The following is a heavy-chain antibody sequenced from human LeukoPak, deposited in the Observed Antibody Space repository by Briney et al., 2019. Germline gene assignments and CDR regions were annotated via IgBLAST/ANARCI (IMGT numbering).Heavy chain of an antibody. CDR3: TTITVTNHHDDY. Sequence: GGSLRLSCAASGFTVSSNYMSWVRQAPGKGLEWVGRIKSKTDGGATDYAAPVKGRFTISRDDSKNTLHLQMNSLKTEDTAVYFCTTITVTNHHDDYWGQGTLVTVSS. V-gene: IGHV3-15*01. D-gene: IGHD4-17*01. J-gene: IGHJ4*02. CDR2: IKSKTDGGAT. CDR1: GFTVSSNY.